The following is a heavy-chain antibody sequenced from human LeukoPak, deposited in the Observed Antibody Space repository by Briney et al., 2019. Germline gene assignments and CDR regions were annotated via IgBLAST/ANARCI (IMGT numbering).Heavy chain of an antibody. D-gene: IGHD2-2*02. CDR1: GFTFRSYW. J-gene: IGHJ1*01. Sequence: GGSLRLSCAASGFTFRSYWMSWVRQAPDKGLEWVALIRYDGNDKFYADSVKGRFTISRDNSKNTLYLQMNSLRAEDTAVYYCAKAYCSSTSCSTDLYFQHWGQGTLVTVSS. CDR2: IRYDGNDK. V-gene: IGHV3-30*02. CDR3: AKAYCSSTSCSTDLYFQH.